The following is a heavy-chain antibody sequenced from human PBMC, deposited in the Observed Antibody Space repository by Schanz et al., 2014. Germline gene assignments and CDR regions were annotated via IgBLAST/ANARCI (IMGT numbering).Heavy chain of an antibody. D-gene: IGHD2-21*01. CDR2: INPSGGST. Sequence: QVQLVQSGAEVRKPGASVKVSCKASGYTFTNFYIHWVRQAPGQGLEWMGMINPSGGSTTYAQKFQGRLTMTRDTSTSTVYMELSGLRSEDTAVYYCARDRLECGAECYSVEVFEIWGQGTLVTVSS. CDR1: GYTFTNFY. CDR3: ARDRLECGAECYSVEVFEI. V-gene: IGHV1-46*01. J-gene: IGHJ4*02.